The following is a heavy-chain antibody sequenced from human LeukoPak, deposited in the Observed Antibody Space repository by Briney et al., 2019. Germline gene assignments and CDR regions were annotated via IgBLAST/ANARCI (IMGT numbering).Heavy chain of an antibody. CDR3: ARENYQEAYNDY. V-gene: IGHV4-31*03. D-gene: IGHD1-7*01. Sequence: SETLSLTCTVSGGSISSGGYYWSWIRQHPGKGLEWIGYIYYSGSTYYNPSLKSRVTISVDTSKNQFSLKLSSVTAADTAVYYCARENYQEAYNDYWGQGTLVTVSS. J-gene: IGHJ4*02. CDR1: GGSISSGGYY. CDR2: IYYSGST.